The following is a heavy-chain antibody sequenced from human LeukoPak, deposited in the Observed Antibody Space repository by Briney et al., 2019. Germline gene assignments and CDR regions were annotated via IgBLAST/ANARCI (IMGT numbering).Heavy chain of an antibody. J-gene: IGHJ6*02. D-gene: IGHD2-2*01. CDR1: GGSISSGSYY. Sequence: SETLSLTCTVSGGSISSGSYYWSWIRQPAGKGLEWIGRIYTSGSTNFNPSLKSRVTISVDRSKNQFSLKLSSVTAADTAVYYCARGVVPAANYYYGMDVWGQGTTVTVSS. CDR2: IYTSGST. CDR3: ARGVVPAANYYYGMDV. V-gene: IGHV4-61*02.